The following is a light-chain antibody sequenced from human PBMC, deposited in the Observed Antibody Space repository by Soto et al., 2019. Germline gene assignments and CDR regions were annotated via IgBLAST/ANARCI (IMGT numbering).Light chain of an antibody. V-gene: IGLV1-44*01. CDR1: SSNIGSNT. J-gene: IGLJ1*01. CDR2: SNN. CDR3: PAWDESLNGYV. Sequence: QSVLTQPPSASGTPGQRVTISCSGSSSNIGSNTVNWYQQLPGTAPKLLIYSNNQRPSGVPVRFSGSKSGTSASLAISGLQSPDQADYYSPAWDESLNGYVFGTGTKVTVL.